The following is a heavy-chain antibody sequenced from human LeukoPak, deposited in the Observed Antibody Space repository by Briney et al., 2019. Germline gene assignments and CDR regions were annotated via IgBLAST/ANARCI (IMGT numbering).Heavy chain of an antibody. CDR2: IWYDGTNK. CDR1: GFTFSNYW. V-gene: IGHV3-33*08. D-gene: IGHD5-12*01. CDR3: ARDHYGGYAYSDY. J-gene: IGHJ4*02. Sequence: AGGSLRLSCAASGFTFSNYWMHWVRQAPGKGLEWVAVIWYDGTNKYYADSVKGRFTISRDNSKNTLYLQMNSLRAEDTAVYYCARDHYGGYAYSDYWGQGALVIVSS.